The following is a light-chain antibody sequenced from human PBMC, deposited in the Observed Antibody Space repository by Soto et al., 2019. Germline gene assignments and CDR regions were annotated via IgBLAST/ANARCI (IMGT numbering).Light chain of an antibody. Sequence: QSALAQPASVSGSPGQAITISCTGTSSDVGAFDLVSWYQRHPGKAPKVMIYDVNIRPSGVSNRFSGSKSGNTASLTISGLQAEDEADYYCSSYTITSTRLFGTGTKVTVL. CDR2: DVN. CDR3: SSYTITSTRL. J-gene: IGLJ1*01. CDR1: SSDVGAFDL. V-gene: IGLV2-14*03.